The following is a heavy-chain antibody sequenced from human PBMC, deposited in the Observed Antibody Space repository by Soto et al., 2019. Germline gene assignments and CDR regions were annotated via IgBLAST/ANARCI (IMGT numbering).Heavy chain of an antibody. Sequence: PSETLSLTCTVSGGSISSSSYYWGWIRQPPGKGLEWIGSIYYSGSTNYNPSLKSRVTISVDTSKKQFFLMLTSVTAADTAVYYCARKTGYEVFDFWGQGTLVTVSS. CDR1: GGSISSSSYY. CDR3: ARKTGYEVFDF. V-gene: IGHV4-39*07. D-gene: IGHD5-12*01. J-gene: IGHJ4*02. CDR2: IYYSGST.